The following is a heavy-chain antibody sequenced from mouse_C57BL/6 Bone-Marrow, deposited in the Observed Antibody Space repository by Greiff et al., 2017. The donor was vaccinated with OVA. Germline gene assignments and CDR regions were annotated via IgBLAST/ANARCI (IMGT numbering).Heavy chain of an antibody. V-gene: IGHV5-6*01. J-gene: IGHJ2*01. D-gene: IGHD2-5*01. CDR3: AGHISYRKYGFDY. CDR1: GFTFSSYG. CDR2: ISSGGSYT. Sequence: VQLKESGGDLVKPGGSLKLSCAASGFTFSSYGMSWVRQTPDKRLEWVATISSGGSYTYYPDSVKGRFTLSRDNAKNTLYLQMSSLKSEDTAMYYYAGHISYRKYGFDYWGQGTTLTVSS.